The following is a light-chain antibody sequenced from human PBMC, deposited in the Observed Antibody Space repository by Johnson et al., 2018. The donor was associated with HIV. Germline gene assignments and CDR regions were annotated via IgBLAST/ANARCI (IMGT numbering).Light chain of an antibody. CDR3: GTWDSSLSSYV. CDR1: SSNIGNNY. CDR2: DNN. V-gene: IGLV1-51*01. J-gene: IGLJ1*01. Sequence: QSVLTQPPSVSAAPGQKVTISCSGSSSNIGNNYVSWYQQLPGTAPKLLIYDNNKRPSGIPDRFSGSKSGTSATLGITGLQTGDEADYYCGTWDSSLSSYVFGSGTQVTDL.